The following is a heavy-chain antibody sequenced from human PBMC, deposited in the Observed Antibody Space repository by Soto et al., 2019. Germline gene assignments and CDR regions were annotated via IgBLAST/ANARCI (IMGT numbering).Heavy chain of an antibody. Sequence: SETLSLTCAVYGGSSSGYYWTWIRHPPGTGLEWIGEINHSGSTIYNPSLKSRVTISVDTSRNQFSLKLTSVTAADMAVYYCARDKITGLFDYWGKGTLVTVSS. V-gene: IGHV4-34*01. J-gene: IGHJ4*02. CDR3: ARDKITGLFDY. CDR2: INHSGST. CDR1: GGSSSGYY. D-gene: IGHD2-8*02.